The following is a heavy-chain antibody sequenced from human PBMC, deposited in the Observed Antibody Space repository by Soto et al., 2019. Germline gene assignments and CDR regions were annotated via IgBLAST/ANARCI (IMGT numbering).Heavy chain of an antibody. CDR2: IFWDDDK. Sequence: QITLKESGPTLVKPTQTLTLTCTFSGFSLSTSGVGVGWIRQPPGKALEWLALIFWDDDKRYSPSLKSRLTITKDTSKNQVVLTMTNMDPVDAATYYFTPHGYYSYGMDVWGQGTTVTVSS. CDR3: TPHGYYSYGMDV. V-gene: IGHV2-5*02. J-gene: IGHJ6*02. CDR1: GFSLSTSGVG.